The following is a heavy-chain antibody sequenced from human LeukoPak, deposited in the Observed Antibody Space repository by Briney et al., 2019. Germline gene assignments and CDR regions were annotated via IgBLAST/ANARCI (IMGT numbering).Heavy chain of an antibody. Sequence: GGSLRLSCAASGFTFSSYAMSWVRQAPGKGLEWVSAISGSGGSTYYADSVKGRFTISRDNSKNTLYLQMNSLRAEDTAVYYCARYSSSWYSPFDYWGQGTLVTVSS. D-gene: IGHD6-13*01. CDR3: ARYSSSWYSPFDY. CDR1: GFTFSSYA. CDR2: ISGSGGST. J-gene: IGHJ4*02. V-gene: IGHV3-23*01.